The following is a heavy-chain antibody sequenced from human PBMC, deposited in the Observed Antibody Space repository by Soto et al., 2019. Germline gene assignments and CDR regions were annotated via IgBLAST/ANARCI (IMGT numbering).Heavy chain of an antibody. D-gene: IGHD4-17*01. Sequence: PGGSLRLSCAASGFTFSSYSMNWVRQAPGKGLEWVGRIKSKTDGGTTDYAAPVKGRFTISRDDSKNTLYLQINSLKIEDTALYYCTTDPTGGWFDPWGQGTLVTVSS. CDR3: TTDPTGGWFDP. V-gene: IGHV3-15*07. CDR1: GFTFSSYS. CDR2: IKSKTDGGTT. J-gene: IGHJ5*02.